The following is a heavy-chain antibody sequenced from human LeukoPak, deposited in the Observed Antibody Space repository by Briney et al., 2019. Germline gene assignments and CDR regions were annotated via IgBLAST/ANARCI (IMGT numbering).Heavy chain of an antibody. CDR3: ASGIFGVVPMTFDY. Sequence: SETLSLTCTLSGRSISSYYWSWIRQPPGKGLEWIGYIYYSGSTNYNPSLKSRVTISVDTSKNQFSLKLRSVTAADTAVYYCASGIFGVVPMTFDYWGQGTLVTVSS. CDR1: GRSISSYY. D-gene: IGHD3-3*01. V-gene: IGHV4-59*01. CDR2: IYYSGST. J-gene: IGHJ4*02.